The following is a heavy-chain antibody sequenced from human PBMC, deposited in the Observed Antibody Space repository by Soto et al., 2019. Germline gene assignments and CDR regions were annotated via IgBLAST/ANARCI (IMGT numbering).Heavy chain of an antibody. V-gene: IGHV3-23*01. CDR2: ISGSGGST. Sequence: HPGGSLRLSCAASGFTFSSYAMSWVRQAPGKGLEWVSAISGSGGSTYYADSVKGRFTISRDNSKNTLYLQMNSLRAEDTAVYYCAKHSSGWYFGYFQHWGQGTLVTVSS. J-gene: IGHJ1*01. D-gene: IGHD6-19*01. CDR3: AKHSSGWYFGYFQH. CDR1: GFTFSSYA.